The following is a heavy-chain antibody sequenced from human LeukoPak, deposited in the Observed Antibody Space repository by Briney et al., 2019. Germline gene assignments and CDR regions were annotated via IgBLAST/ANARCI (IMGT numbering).Heavy chain of an antibody. CDR3: ARAVIGDPAFFDY. CDR2: IYYSGST. V-gene: IGHV4-59*12. D-gene: IGHD7-27*01. J-gene: IGHJ4*02. Sequence: SETLSLTCTVSGGSISSYYWSWIRQPPGKGLEWIGYIYYSGSTNYNPSLKSRVTISVDTSKNQFSLKLSSVTAADTAVYYCARAVIGDPAFFDYWGQGTLVTVSS. CDR1: GGSISSYY.